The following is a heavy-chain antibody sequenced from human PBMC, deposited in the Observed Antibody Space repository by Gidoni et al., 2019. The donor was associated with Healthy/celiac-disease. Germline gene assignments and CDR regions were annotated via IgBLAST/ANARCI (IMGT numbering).Heavy chain of an antibody. CDR3: ARITGWLLFDWFDP. CDR2: MNPNSGNT. D-gene: IGHD3-3*01. CDR1: GYTFTSYE. Sequence: QVQLVQSGAEGKKPGASVTVSCTASGYTFTSYEIHWVRQATGQGLEWMGWMNPNSGNTGYAQKFQGRVTMTRNTSMSTAYMGLVSLRSADTAVYYCARITGWLLFDWFDPWGQGTLVTVSS. V-gene: IGHV1-8*01. J-gene: IGHJ5*02.